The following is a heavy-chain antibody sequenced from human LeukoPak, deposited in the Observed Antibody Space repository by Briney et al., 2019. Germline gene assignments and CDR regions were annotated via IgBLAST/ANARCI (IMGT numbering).Heavy chain of an antibody. CDR2: IYYSGST. D-gene: IGHD3-3*01. Sequence: SETLSLTCTVSGGSISSGGYYWSWIRQHPGKGLEWIGYIYYSGSTYYNPSLKSRVTISVDTSKNQFSLKLSSVTAADTAVYYCARDRVWSGYTAALSYGMDVWGQGTTVTVSS. V-gene: IGHV4-31*03. CDR3: ARDRVWSGYTAALSYGMDV. CDR1: GGSISSGGYY. J-gene: IGHJ6*02.